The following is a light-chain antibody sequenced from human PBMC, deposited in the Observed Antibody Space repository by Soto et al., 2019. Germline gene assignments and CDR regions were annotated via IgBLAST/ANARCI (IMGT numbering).Light chain of an antibody. CDR1: QSITSN. CDR2: GAS. Sequence: EIVMTQSPGTLSVSPGERATLSCRASQSITSNLAWYQQKPGQAPPLLIYGASTRATGIPARFSGSGSGREGTLTISLLQSDDCAVGYGQQYFNGRDTLSQGTRMAI. CDR3: QQYFNGRDT. V-gene: IGKV3D-15*01. J-gene: IGKJ2*01.